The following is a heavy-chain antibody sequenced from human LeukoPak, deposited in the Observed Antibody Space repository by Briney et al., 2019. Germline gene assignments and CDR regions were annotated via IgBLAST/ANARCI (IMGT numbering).Heavy chain of an antibody. V-gene: IGHV1-2*06. J-gene: IGHJ4*02. CDR3: ARDCGGDCWGVPND. CDR2: LSPNSGGT. CDR1: GYTFTASF. Sequence: ASVKVSCKTSGYTFTASFIHWVRQAPGQGLEWMGHLSPNSGGTTYVQKFQGRVSMTRDLSINTAYMELRSLTSDDTAVYYCARDCGGDCWGVPNDWGQGTLVTVSS. D-gene: IGHD2-21*02.